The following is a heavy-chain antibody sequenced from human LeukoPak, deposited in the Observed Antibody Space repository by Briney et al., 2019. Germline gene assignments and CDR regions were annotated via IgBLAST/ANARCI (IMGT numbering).Heavy chain of an antibody. D-gene: IGHD3-10*01. J-gene: IGHJ5*02. CDR1: GGTFSSYV. Sequence: ASVKVSCKASGGTFSSYVINWVRQAPGQGLEWMGGIIPIFGTANYAQKFQGRVTITADKSTSTAYMELSSLRSEDTAVYYCARDQLTMVRGVTNWFDPWGQGTLVTVSS. CDR3: ARDQLTMVRGVTNWFDP. V-gene: IGHV1-69*06. CDR2: IIPIFGTA.